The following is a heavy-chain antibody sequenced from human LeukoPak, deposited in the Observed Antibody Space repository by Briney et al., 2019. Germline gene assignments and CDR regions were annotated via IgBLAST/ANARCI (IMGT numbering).Heavy chain of an antibody. Sequence: SETLSLTCTVSGVSVTSHYWSWIRQPPGKGLERGGNVYYNGDTSYHPSLRSRVTMSVDTTKNQFSLNLASVTAADTAVYYCAAKPVVPASQGHYFDRWGQGTLVTVSS. D-gene: IGHD2-2*01. V-gene: IGHV4-59*02. J-gene: IGHJ5*02. CDR3: AAKPVVPASQGHYFDR. CDR2: VYYNGDT. CDR1: GVSVTSHY.